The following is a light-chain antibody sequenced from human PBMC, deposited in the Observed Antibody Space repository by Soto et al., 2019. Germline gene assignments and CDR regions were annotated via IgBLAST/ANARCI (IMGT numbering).Light chain of an antibody. CDR2: EIS. CDR3: SSYTSNKNV. V-gene: IGLV2-14*01. Sequence: QSVLNQPASVAGSAGQSITISCTGSSSDVGDYKYVSWYQQHPGKAPKLMIYEISNRPSGVSHRSSGSKSGDTASLTISGLQAEDEADYYCSSYTSNKNVFGTGTKVTVL. CDR1: SSDVGDYKY. J-gene: IGLJ1*01.